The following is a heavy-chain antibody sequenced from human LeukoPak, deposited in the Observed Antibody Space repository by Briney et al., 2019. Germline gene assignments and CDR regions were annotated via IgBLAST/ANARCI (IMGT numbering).Heavy chain of an antibody. Sequence: SETLSLTCSVSGYSISSGYYWGWIRQPPGKGLEWIGSIYYSGSTYYNPSLKSRVTMSVDTSKNQFSLKLSSVTAADTAVYYCARDDRVGAILGYMDVWGKGTTVTVSS. J-gene: IGHJ6*03. CDR1: GYSISSGYY. CDR2: IYYSGST. D-gene: IGHD1-26*01. CDR3: ARDDRVGAILGYMDV. V-gene: IGHV4-38-2*02.